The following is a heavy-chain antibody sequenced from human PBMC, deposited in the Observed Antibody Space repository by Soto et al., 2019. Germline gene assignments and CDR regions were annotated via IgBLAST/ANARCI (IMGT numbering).Heavy chain of an antibody. J-gene: IGHJ6*02. CDR2: INPNSGGT. V-gene: IGHV1-2*02. CDR3: ARAGDSSSSPYYYGMEV. Sequence: ASVKVSCKASGYTFTGYYMHWVRQAPGQGLEWMGWINPNSGGTNYAQKFQGRVTMTRDTSISTAYMELSRLSSDDTAVYYCARAGDSSSSPYYYGMEVWGQGNTVTVS. CDR1: GYTFTGYY. D-gene: IGHD6-6*01.